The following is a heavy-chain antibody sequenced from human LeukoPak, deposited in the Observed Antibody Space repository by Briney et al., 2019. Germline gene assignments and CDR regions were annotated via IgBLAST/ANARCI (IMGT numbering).Heavy chain of an antibody. CDR2: INHSGST. Sequence: SETLSLTCAVYGGSFSGYYWSWIRQPPGKGLEWIGEINHSGSTNYNPSLKSRVTISVDTSKNQFSLRLSSVTAADTAVYYCARRPRLRISMVRGVNWFDPWGQGTLVTVPS. CDR3: ARRPRLRISMVRGVNWFDP. J-gene: IGHJ5*02. CDR1: GGSFSGYY. V-gene: IGHV4-34*01. D-gene: IGHD3-10*01.